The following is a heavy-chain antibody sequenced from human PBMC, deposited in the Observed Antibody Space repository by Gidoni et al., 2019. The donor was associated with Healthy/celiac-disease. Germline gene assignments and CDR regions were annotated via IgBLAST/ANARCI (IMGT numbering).Heavy chain of an antibody. J-gene: IGHJ5*02. D-gene: IGHD3-10*01. Sequence: QVQLQESGPGLVKPSETLSLTCTVSGGSISSYYWSWIRQPPGKGLEWIGYIYYSGSTNYNPSLKSRVTISVDTSKNQFSLKLSSVTAADTAVYYCARGGGYYYGSGTKTRGSDNWFDPWGQGTLVTVSS. CDR3: ARGGGYYYGSGTKTRGSDNWFDP. CDR1: GGSISSYY. V-gene: IGHV4-59*01. CDR2: IYYSGST.